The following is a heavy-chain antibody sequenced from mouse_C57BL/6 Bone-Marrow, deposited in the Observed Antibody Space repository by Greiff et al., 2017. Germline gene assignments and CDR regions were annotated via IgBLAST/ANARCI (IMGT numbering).Heavy chain of an antibody. CDR2: IHPNSGST. CDR3: ARWLPYYYAMDY. Sequence: QVQLQQPGAELVKPGASVKLSCKASGYTFTSYWMHWVTQRPGQGLEWIGMIHPNSGSTNYNEKFKSKATLTVDKSSSTAYMQLSSLTSEDSAVYYGARWLPYYYAMDYWGQGTSVTVSS. V-gene: IGHV1-64*01. J-gene: IGHJ4*01. D-gene: IGHD2-2*01. CDR1: GYTFTSYW.